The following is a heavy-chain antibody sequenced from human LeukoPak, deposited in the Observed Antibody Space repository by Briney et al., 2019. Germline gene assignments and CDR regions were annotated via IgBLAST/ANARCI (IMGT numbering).Heavy chain of an antibody. Sequence: SETLSLTCTVSGGSISSYYWSWIRQPPGKGLEWIGYIYYSGSTNYNPSLKSRVTISVDTSKNQFSLKLSSVTAADTAVYYCAARGGYVSSGYYSDHWGQGTLVTVSS. CDR3: AARGGYVSSGYYSDH. J-gene: IGHJ4*02. V-gene: IGHV4-59*01. CDR2: IYYSGST. CDR1: GGSISSYY. D-gene: IGHD3-22*01.